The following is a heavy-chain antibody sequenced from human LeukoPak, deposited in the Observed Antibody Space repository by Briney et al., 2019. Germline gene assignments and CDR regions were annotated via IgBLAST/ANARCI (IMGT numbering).Heavy chain of an antibody. CDR3: ARYGYYYDSSGLGFLDL. Sequence: PSETLSLTCTVSGGLISGSYWSWIRQPAGKGLEWIGRIYSDGTTNHNLSLRSRVTMSVDRSKNQFSLDLTFVTAADTAVYYCARYGYYYDSSGLGFLDLWGRGSLVTVSS. CDR2: IYSDGTT. V-gene: IGHV4-4*07. CDR1: GGLISGSY. D-gene: IGHD3-22*01. J-gene: IGHJ2*01.